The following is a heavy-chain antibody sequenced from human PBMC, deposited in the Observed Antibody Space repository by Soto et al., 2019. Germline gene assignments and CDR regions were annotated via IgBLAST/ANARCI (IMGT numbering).Heavy chain of an antibody. J-gene: IGHJ4*02. CDR2: INHSGST. CDR3: ARVGYCTNGVCERQPSPFDY. CDR1: GGSFSGYY. D-gene: IGHD2-8*01. Sequence: QVQLQQWGAGLLKPSETLSLTCAVYGGSFSGYYWSWIRQPPGKGLEWIGEINHSGSTNYNPSLKSRVTISVDTSKNQFSLKLSSLTAADTAVYYCARVGYCTNGVCERQPSPFDYWGQGTLVTVSS. V-gene: IGHV4-34*01.